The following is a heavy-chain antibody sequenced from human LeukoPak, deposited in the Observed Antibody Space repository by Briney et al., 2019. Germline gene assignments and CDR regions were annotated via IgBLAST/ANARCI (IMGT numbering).Heavy chain of an antibody. Sequence: ASVKVSCKASGGTFSSYAISWVRQAPGQGLEWMGRIIPIFGTANYAQKFQGRVTMTRNTSISTAYMELSSLRSEDTAVFYCAGADWGFEYWGQGTLVTVSS. CDR3: AGADWGFEY. CDR1: GGTFSSYA. D-gene: IGHD7-27*01. CDR2: IIPIFGTA. V-gene: IGHV1-69*05. J-gene: IGHJ4*02.